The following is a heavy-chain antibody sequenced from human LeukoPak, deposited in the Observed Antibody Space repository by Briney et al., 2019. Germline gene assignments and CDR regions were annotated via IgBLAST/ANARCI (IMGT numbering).Heavy chain of an antibody. CDR3: ARISSWPHYYYYGMDV. CDR2: IYPGDSDT. V-gene: IGHV5-51*01. CDR1: GSIFTSYW. J-gene: IGHJ6*02. Sequence: GASLKISCKGSGSIFTSYWIGWVRPLPGKGLEWMGIIYPGDSDTRYSPSFQGQVTISADKSISTAYLQWSSLKASDTAMYYCARISSWPHYYYYGMDVWGQGTTVTVSS. D-gene: IGHD6-13*01.